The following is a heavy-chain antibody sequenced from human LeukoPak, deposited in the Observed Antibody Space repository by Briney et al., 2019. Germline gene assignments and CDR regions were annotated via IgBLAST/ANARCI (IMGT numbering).Heavy chain of an antibody. J-gene: IGHJ4*02. V-gene: IGHV3-30*02. D-gene: IGHD3-22*01. Sequence: GGSLRLSCAASGFTFSTYGVHWVRQAPGKGLEWVAFIQYNGGNKYYADSVKGRFTISRDNSQNTLYLQMDSLRAEDTAVYYCAKDLSQYDSSGYRYFDYWGQGSPVTVSS. CDR1: GFTFSTYG. CDR3: AKDLSQYDSSGYRYFDY. CDR2: IQYNGGNK.